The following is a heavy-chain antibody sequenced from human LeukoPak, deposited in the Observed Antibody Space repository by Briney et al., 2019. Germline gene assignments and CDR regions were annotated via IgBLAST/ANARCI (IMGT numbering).Heavy chain of an antibody. J-gene: IGHJ4*02. CDR1: GFTFSSYW. V-gene: IGHV3-7*01. Sequence: QPGGSLRLSCAASGFTFSSYWMSWVRQAPGKGLEWVANIKQDGSEKYYVDSEKGRFTISRDNAKNSLYLQMNSLRAEDTAVYYCARGYSSSSWGYWGQGTLVTVSS. CDR2: IKQDGSEK. D-gene: IGHD6-6*01. CDR3: ARGYSSSSWGY.